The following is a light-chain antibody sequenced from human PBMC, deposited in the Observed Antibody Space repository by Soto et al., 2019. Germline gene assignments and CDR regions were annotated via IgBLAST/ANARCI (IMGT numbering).Light chain of an antibody. CDR2: EVV. Sequence: QSALTQPASVSGSPGQSITISCTGTSSDIGGYNYVSWYQQHPGKAPKLMIYEVVNRPSGVSNRFSGSKSGNTASLTISGLQADDEADYYCCSYTSSSTRVFGGGTKVTVL. V-gene: IGLV2-14*01. CDR1: SSDIGGYNY. CDR3: CSYTSSSTRV. J-gene: IGLJ2*01.